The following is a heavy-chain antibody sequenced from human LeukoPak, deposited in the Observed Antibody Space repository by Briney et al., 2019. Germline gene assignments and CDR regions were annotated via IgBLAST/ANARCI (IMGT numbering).Heavy chain of an antibody. D-gene: IGHD2-2*01. Sequence: SQTLSLTCTVSGGSISSGDYYWSWIRQPPGKGLEWIGYIYYSGSTYYNPSLKSRVTISVDTSKNQFSLKLSSVTAADTAVYYCAREEGYCISTSCYYRYFEYWGQGTLVTVSS. CDR3: AREEGYCISTSCYYRYFEY. CDR1: GGSISSGDYY. CDR2: IYYSGST. V-gene: IGHV4-30-4*01. J-gene: IGHJ4*02.